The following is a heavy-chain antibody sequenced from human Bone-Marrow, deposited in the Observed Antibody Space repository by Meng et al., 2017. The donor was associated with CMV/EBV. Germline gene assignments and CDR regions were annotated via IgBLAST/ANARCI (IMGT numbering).Heavy chain of an antibody. CDR2: IKSKTDGGTT. J-gene: IGHJ4*02. CDR1: GFTFSNAW. Sequence: GESLKISCAASGFTFSNAWMNWVRQTPGKGLEWVGRIKSKTDGGTTDYAAPVKGRFTISRDDSKDTLYLQLNSLKTEDTAVYYCTAYIVGTTSDNWGQGTLVTVSS. D-gene: IGHD1-26*01. CDR3: TAYIVGTTSDN. V-gene: IGHV3-15*01.